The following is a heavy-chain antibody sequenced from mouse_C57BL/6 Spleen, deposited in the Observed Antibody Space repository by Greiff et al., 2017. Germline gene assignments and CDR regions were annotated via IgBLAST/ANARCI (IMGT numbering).Heavy chain of an antibody. CDR3: TGGENYFDY. V-gene: IGHV1-15*01. CDR1: GYTFTDYE. Sequence: QVQLQQSGAELVRPGASVTLSCKASGYTFTDYEMHWVKQTPVHGLEWIGAIDPETGGTAYNQKFKGKAILTADKSSSTAYMELRSLTSEDTAVYYCTGGENYFDYWGQGTTLTVSS. J-gene: IGHJ2*01. CDR2: IDPETGGT.